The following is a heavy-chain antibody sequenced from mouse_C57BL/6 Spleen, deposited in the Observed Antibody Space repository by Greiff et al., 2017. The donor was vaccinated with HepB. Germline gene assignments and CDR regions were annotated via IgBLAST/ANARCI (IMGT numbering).Heavy chain of an antibody. CDR2: IDPSDSET. V-gene: IGHV1-52*01. Sequence: QVQLQQPGAELVRPGSSVKLSCKASGYTFTSYWMHWVKQRPIQGLEWIGNIDPSDSETHYNQKFKDKATLTVDKSSSTAYMQLSSLTSEESAVYYCARDYGSSPFDYWGQGTTLTVSS. CDR1: GYTFTSYW. CDR3: ARDYGSSPFDY. J-gene: IGHJ2*01. D-gene: IGHD1-1*01.